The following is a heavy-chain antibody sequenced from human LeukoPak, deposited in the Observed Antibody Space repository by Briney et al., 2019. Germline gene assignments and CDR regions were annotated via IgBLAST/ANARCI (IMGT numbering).Heavy chain of an antibody. CDR2: IYNSGST. J-gene: IGHJ4*02. D-gene: IGHD6-13*01. Sequence: SETLSLTCTVSGGSISSRSYYWSWIRQPAGKGLEWIGHIYNSGSTNYNPSLKGRVTMSVATSKNQFSLHLSSVTAADTAVYYCARSAFLVTAPGLYYFDYWGQGTLVAVSS. CDR1: GGSISSRSYY. CDR3: ARSAFLVTAPGLYYFDY. V-gene: IGHV4-61*09.